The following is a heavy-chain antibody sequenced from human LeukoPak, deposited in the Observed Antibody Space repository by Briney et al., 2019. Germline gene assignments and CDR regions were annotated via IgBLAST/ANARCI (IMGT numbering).Heavy chain of an antibody. V-gene: IGHV4-39*01. J-gene: IGHJ6*02. CDR1: GGSISSSSYS. Sequence: SETLSLTCTVSGGSISSSSYSWGWIRQPPGKGLEWIGSIYYSGSTCYNPSLKSRVTISVDTSKNQFSLKLSSVTAADTAVYYCARLYTSLTIFGVVSDYGMDVWGQGTTVTVSS. D-gene: IGHD3-3*01. CDR2: IYYSGST. CDR3: ARLYTSLTIFGVVSDYGMDV.